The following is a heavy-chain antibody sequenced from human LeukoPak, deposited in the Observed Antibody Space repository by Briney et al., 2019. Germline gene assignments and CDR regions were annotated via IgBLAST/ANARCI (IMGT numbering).Heavy chain of an antibody. CDR1: GFTFSSYA. CDR2: ISYDGSNK. J-gene: IGHJ4*02. V-gene: IGHV3-30*04. D-gene: IGHD3-10*01. CDR3: AREGDGESFDY. Sequence: RRSLRLSCAASGFTFSSYAMHWVRQAPGKGLEWVAVISYDGSNKYYADSVKGRFTISRDNSKNTLYLQMNSLRAEDTAVYYCAREGDGESFDYWGQGTLVTVSS.